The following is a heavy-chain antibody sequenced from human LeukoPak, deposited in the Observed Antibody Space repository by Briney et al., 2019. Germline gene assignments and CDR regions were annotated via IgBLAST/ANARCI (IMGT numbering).Heavy chain of an antibody. Sequence: SETLSLTCAVYGGSFSGYYWSWIRQPPGKGLEWIGEINHSGSTNYNPSLKSRVTISVDTSKNQFSLKLSSVPAADTAVYYCARNDCSSTSCYEDWFDPWGQGTLVTVSS. CDR3: ARNDCSSTSCYEDWFDP. J-gene: IGHJ5*02. D-gene: IGHD2-2*01. CDR1: GGSFSGYY. CDR2: INHSGST. V-gene: IGHV4-34*01.